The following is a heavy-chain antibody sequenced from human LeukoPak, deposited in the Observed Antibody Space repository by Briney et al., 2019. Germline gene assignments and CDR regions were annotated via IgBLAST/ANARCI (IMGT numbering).Heavy chain of an antibody. J-gene: IGHJ4*02. CDR1: GFTFSSYS. D-gene: IGHD2-15*01. CDR2: IKSKTDGGTT. CDR3: TTAIIRIVVVAADY. Sequence: PGGSLRLSCAASGFTFSSYSMNWVRQAPGKGLEWVGRIKSKTDGGTTDYAAPVKGRFTISRDDSKNTLYLQMNSLKTEDTAVYYCTTAIIRIVVVAADYWGQGTLVTVSS. V-gene: IGHV3-15*01.